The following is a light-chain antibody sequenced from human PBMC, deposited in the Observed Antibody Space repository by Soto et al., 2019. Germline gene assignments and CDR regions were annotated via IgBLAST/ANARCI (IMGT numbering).Light chain of an antibody. CDR3: QKDFKLKWK. CDR1: QTVSRMY. CDR2: GTS. J-gene: IGKJ1*01. Sequence: IVLTQSPFTLSLSPGERSTLSCRASQTVSRMYLSWFQQRPGQAPRLLIYGTSTRATGIPVRFSGSGSGKELTITISSLQPEDFAVYFCQKDFKLKWKFGQGTKVDIK. V-gene: IGKV3D-7*01.